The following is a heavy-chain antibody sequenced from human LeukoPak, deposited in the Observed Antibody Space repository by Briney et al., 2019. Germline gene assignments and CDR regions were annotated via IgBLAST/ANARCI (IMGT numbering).Heavy chain of an antibody. Sequence: GGSLRLSCAASGFTFSSYAMSWVRQAPGKGLEWVSSISSSSSYIYYADSVKGRFTISRDNAKNSLYLQMNSLRAEDTAVYYCARDLSGYSGYDHRWFDYWGQGTLVTVSS. J-gene: IGHJ4*02. D-gene: IGHD5-12*01. CDR2: ISSSSSYI. CDR3: ARDLSGYSGYDHRWFDY. V-gene: IGHV3-21*01. CDR1: GFTFSSYA.